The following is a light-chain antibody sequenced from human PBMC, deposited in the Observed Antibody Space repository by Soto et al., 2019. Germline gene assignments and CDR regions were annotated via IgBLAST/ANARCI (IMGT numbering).Light chain of an antibody. V-gene: IGLV2-14*03. CDR1: NSDIGGYDY. J-gene: IGLJ2*01. CDR3: SSFTHTTPLGVI. Sequence: QSALTRPASVSGSPGQSITISCTGTNSDIGGYDYVSWYQKHPDKAPKLLIYDVNNRPSGVSNRFSASKSATTASLTISGLQAEDEADYYCSSFTHTTPLGVIFGGGTKLTVL. CDR2: DVN.